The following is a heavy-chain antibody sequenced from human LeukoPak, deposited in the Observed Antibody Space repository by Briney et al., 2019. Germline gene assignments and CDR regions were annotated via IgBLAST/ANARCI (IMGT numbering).Heavy chain of an antibody. J-gene: IGHJ6*02. V-gene: IGHV3-74*01. D-gene: IGHD3-10*01. CDR1: GFTFSSYW. CDR2: INSDGSST. Sequence: PGGSLRLSCAASGFTFSSYWMHWVRQAPGKGLVWVSRINSDGSSTSYADSVKGRFTISRDNAKNTLYLQMNSLRAEDTAVYYCARDSGFHYYYYGMDVWGQGTTVTVSS. CDR3: ARDSGFHYYYYGMDV.